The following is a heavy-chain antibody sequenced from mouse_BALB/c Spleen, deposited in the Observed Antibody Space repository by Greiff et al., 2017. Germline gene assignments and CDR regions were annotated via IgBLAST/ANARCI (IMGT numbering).Heavy chain of an antibody. CDR3: ARRGIYYDYDGGFAY. D-gene: IGHD2-4*01. V-gene: IGHV4-1*02. J-gene: IGHJ3*01. Sequence: EVKLMESGGGLVQPGGSLKLSCAASGFDFSRYWMSWVRQAPGKGLEWIGEINPDSSTINYTPSLKDKFIISRDNAKNTLYLQMSKVRSEDTALYYCARRGIYYDYDGGFAYWGQGTLVTVSA. CDR2: INPDSSTI. CDR1: GFDFSRYW.